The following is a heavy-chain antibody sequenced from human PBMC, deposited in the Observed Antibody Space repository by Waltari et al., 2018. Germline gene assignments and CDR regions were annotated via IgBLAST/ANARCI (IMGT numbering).Heavy chain of an antibody. CDR1: GYTFTSYA. J-gene: IGHJ6*02. CDR2: NSAHNGNT. D-gene: IGHD3-10*01. V-gene: IGHV1-18*01. Sequence: QVQLVQSGDEVRKPGASVKVTCTASGYTFTSYAISWVRQAPGQGLEGMGWNSAHNGNTNYAQEFQGRVTMTTDTPTSTAYMELRSLKSDDTAIYYCARPSLGLYYYHGMDVWGQGTTVTVSS. CDR3: ARPSLGLYYYHGMDV.